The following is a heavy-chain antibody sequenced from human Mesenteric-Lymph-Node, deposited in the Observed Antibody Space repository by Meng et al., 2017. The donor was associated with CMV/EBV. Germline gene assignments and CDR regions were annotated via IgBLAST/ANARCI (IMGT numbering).Heavy chain of an antibody. V-gene: IGHV3-11*04. J-gene: IGHJ6*02. Sequence: GESLKISCAASGFTFSDYYMSWIRLAPGKGLEWVSGIDGRLSTIYYADSVKGRFTISRDNAKNSLYLQMKSLRAEDTAVYYCARGGITMIVFSYYGMDVWGQGTTVTVSS. CDR1: GFTFSDYY. CDR2: IDGRLSTI. D-gene: IGHD3-22*01. CDR3: ARGGITMIVFSYYGMDV.